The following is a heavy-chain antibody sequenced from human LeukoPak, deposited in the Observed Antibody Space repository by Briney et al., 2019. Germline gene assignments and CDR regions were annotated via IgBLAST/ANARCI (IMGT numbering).Heavy chain of an antibody. J-gene: IGHJ4*02. V-gene: IGHV5-51*01. CDR3: ARPRRGGSSWYYFDY. D-gene: IGHD6-13*01. CDR2: IYPGDSDT. CDR1: GYTFTSYW. Sequence: GGSLQISCQGSGYTFTSYWIGWVRQMPGKGLEWMGIIYPGDSDTRYSPSFQGQVTISADKSISTAYLQWSSLKASDTAMYYCARPRRGGSSWYYFDYWGQGTLVTVSS.